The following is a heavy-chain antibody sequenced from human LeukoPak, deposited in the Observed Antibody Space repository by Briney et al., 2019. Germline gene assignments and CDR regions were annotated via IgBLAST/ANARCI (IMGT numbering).Heavy chain of an antibody. CDR1: GFTFSSYS. CDR3: AREQSHYDRGASGA. V-gene: IGHV3-21*01. D-gene: IGHD3-9*01. Sequence: GGSPRLSCAASGFTFSSYSMNWVRQAPGKGLEWVSSISSSSSYIYYADSVKGRFTISRDNAKNSLYLQMNSLRAEDTAVYYCAREQSHYDRGASGAWGQGTMVTVSS. J-gene: IGHJ3*01. CDR2: ISSSSSYI.